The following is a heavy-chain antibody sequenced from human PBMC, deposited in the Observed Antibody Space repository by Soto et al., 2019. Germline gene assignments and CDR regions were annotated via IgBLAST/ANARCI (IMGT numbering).Heavy chain of an antibody. CDR1: GYTFTSFG. CDR2: ISAYNGNT. CDR3: AKSEGRVVIAKSFDY. V-gene: IGHV1-18*01. D-gene: IGHD2-21*01. J-gene: IGHJ4*02. Sequence: GASVKVSCKASGYTFTSFGISWVRQAPGQGLEWMGWISAYNGNTNYAQKLQGRVTMTTDTYTSTAYMELRSLRSDDTAVYYCAKSEGRVVIAKSFDYWGQGALVTVSS.